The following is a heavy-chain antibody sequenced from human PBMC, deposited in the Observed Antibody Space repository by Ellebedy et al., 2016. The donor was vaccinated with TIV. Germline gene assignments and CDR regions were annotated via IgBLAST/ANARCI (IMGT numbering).Heavy chain of an antibody. J-gene: IGHJ4*02. CDR2: ISENSDTT. CDR1: GFSFSDYG. D-gene: IGHD2-2*02. Sequence: GGSLRLXCTASGFSFSDYGMNWVRQAPGQGLEFLSYISENSDTTHYAASLRGRFTISRDNARTSLYLQMNSLRVDDTALYYCARDRIGPNWYTTFDQWGQGTLVTVSS. V-gene: IGHV3-48*04. CDR3: ARDRIGPNWYTTFDQ.